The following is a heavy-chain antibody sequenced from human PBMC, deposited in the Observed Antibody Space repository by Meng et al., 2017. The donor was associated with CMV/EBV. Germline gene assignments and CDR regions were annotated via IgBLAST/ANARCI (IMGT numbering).Heavy chain of an antibody. CDR2: INSDGSST. CDR1: GFTFSSYW. Sequence: GESLKISCAASGFTFSSYWMHWVRQAPGKGLVWVSRINSDGSSTSYADSVKGRFTIPRDNAKNTLYLQMNSLRAEDTAVYYCARDLRGGSWKGGMDVWGQGTTVTVSS. J-gene: IGHJ6*02. V-gene: IGHV3-74*01. CDR3: ARDLRGGSWKGGMDV. D-gene: IGHD6-13*01.